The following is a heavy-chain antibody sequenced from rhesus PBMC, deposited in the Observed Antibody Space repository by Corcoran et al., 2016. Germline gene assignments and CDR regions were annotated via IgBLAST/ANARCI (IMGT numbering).Heavy chain of an antibody. J-gene: IGHJ6*01. V-gene: IGHV3-103*01. CDR2: ITSGGST. D-gene: IGHD3-3*01. Sequence: EVQLVESGGGLAKPGGALRLSCAASGFTFSSYDLHWVRQAPGRGLDWVSSITSGGSTYSADSVKGRFTISRDNSKNTLSLQMNSLRAEDTAVYYCAKAGTYYYGLDSWGQGVVVTVSS. CDR1: GFTFSSYD. CDR3: AKAGTYYYGLDS.